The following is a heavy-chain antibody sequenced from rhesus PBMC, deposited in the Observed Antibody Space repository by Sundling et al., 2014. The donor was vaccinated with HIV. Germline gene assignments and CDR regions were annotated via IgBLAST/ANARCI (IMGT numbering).Heavy chain of an antibody. V-gene: IGHV3-54*02. J-gene: IGHJ6*01. D-gene: IGHD3-9*01. CDR3: ARAADYEDEIGSSIYGLDS. CDR1: GFTFSSYG. Sequence: EVQLVESGGGLVQPGGSLRLSCEASGFTFSSYGMHWVRQAPGKGLEWVALISYEGSKRYYADSVKDRLTISRDNSKNMLHLQMDNLKLGDTAVYYCARAADYEDEIGSSIYGLDSWGQGVVVIVSS. CDR2: ISYEGSKR.